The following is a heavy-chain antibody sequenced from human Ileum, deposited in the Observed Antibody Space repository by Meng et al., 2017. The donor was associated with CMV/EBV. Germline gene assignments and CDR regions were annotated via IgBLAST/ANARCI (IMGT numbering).Heavy chain of an antibody. V-gene: IGHV3-73*01. CDR2: IRSKSNSYAT. CDR1: GFIFSDST. CDR3: TLYGDYFC. D-gene: IGHD4-17*01. J-gene: IGHJ4*02. Sequence: EVLLVESGGGLVQPGGSLQLSCAASGFIFSDSTMHWVRQASGKGLEWVGRIRSKSNSYATAYAAAVKGRFTISRDDSKNTAYLQMNSLQIEDTAVYYCTLYGDYFCWGQGTLVTVSS.